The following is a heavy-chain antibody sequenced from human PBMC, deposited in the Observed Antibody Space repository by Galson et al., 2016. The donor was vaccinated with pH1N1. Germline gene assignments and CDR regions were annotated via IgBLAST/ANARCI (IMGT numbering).Heavy chain of an antibody. CDR3: VKDLRDIVWLIALTQY. Sequence: SLRLSCAASGFTFSSYAMIWVRQAPGKGLEWVSTISGNGGSTYYADSVKGRFTVSRDSSMNTLYLQMNSLRAEEPAVYYCVKDLRDIVWLIALTQYWGQGTLVTVSS. CDR2: ISGNGGST. CDR1: GFTFSSYA. J-gene: IGHJ4*02. V-gene: IGHV3-23*01. D-gene: IGHD5-12*01.